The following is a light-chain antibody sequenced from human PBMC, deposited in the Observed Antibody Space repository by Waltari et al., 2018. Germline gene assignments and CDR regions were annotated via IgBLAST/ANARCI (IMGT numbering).Light chain of an antibody. V-gene: IGKV3-20*01. CDR2: GAS. Sequence: EIVWTKSPGTLSLSPGKSTTLSCRTSKSFTRALAWYQQKPGQAPRLLIYGASNRATGIPDRFSGSGSGTDFSLTISSLEPEDFAVYYCQHYLRLPVTFGQGTKVEVK. J-gene: IGKJ1*01. CDR1: KSFTRA. CDR3: QHYLRLPVT.